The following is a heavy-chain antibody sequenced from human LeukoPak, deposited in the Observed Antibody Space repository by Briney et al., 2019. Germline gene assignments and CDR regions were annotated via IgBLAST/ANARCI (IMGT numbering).Heavy chain of an antibody. CDR3: ARAMWRDGYNWNWFDS. V-gene: IGHV1-18*01. CDR1: GYTFTSYG. D-gene: IGHD5-24*01. Sequence: ASVKVSCKASGYTFTSYGISWVRQAPGQGLEWMGWISAYNGNTNYAQKLQGRVTMTTDTSTSTAYMELRSLRSDDTAVYYCARAMWRDGYNWNWFDSWGQGTLVTVSS. CDR2: ISAYNGNT. J-gene: IGHJ5*01.